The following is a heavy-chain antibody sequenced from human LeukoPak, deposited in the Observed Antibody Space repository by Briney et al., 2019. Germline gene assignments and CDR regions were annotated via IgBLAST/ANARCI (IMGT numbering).Heavy chain of an antibody. CDR3: ARDGSGSYYVATNWFDP. CDR1: GYTFTSYY. J-gene: IGHJ5*02. Sequence: GASVKVSCKASGYTFTSYYMHWVRQAPGQGLEWMGIINPSGGSTSYAQKFQGRVTMTRDMSTSTVYMELSSLRSEDTAVYYCARDGSGSYYVATNWFDPWGQGTLVTVSS. D-gene: IGHD3-10*01. CDR2: INPSGGST. V-gene: IGHV1-46*01.